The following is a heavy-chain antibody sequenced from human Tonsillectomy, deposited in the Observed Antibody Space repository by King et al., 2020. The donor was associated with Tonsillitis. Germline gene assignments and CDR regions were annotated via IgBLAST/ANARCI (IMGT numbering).Heavy chain of an antibody. CDR2: IYYSGST. CDR3: ASPYPVLKY. CDR1: GGSISSYY. D-gene: IGHD3-9*01. J-gene: IGHJ4*02. V-gene: IGHV4-59*01. Sequence: VQLQESGPGLVKPSETLSLTCTVSGGSISSYYWSCIRQPPGKGLEWIGDIYYSGSTNYNPSLKSRVTMSVDTSKNQFSLKRSSVTAADTAVYYCASPYPVLKYWGQGTLVTVSS.